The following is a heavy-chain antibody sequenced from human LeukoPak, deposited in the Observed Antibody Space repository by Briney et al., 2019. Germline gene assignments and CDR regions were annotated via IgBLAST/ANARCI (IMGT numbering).Heavy chain of an antibody. CDR3: AIHGSSGYYFDY. V-gene: IGHV5-10-1*01. CDR1: GYSFTSYW. Sequence: GESLKISFKGSGYSFTSYWISWVRQMPGKGLEWMGRIDPSDSYTNYSPSFQGHVTISADKSISTAYLQWSSLKASDTAMYYCAIHGSSGYYFDYWGQGTLVTVSS. CDR2: IDPSDSYT. D-gene: IGHD3-22*01. J-gene: IGHJ4*02.